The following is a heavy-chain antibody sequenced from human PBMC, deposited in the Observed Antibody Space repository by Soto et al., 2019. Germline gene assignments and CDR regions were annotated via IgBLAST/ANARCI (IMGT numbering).Heavy chain of an antibody. CDR3: VRHHIVATPRGWFDP. J-gene: IGHJ5*02. CDR2: IYPRDSDT. CDR1: GRSITRDW. Sequence: PGESLTISSTTSGRSITRDWIGWVRQMPGKGLEWMGIIYPRDSDTRYSPSFEGQVTISADKTTNTAYLQWSRLKASDTAIYFCVRHHIVATPRGWFDPWGQGTLVIVSS. D-gene: IGHD5-12*01. V-gene: IGHV5-51*01.